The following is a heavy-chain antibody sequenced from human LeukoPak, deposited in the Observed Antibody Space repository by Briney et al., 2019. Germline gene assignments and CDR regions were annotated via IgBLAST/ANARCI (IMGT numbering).Heavy chain of an antibody. J-gene: IGHJ4*02. CDR2: IRSKAYGGTT. D-gene: IGHD3-3*01. V-gene: IGHV3-49*03. CDR1: GFTFGDYA. Sequence: GGSLRLSCTASGFTFGDYAMSWFRQAPGKGLEWVGFIRSKAYGGTTEYAASVKGRLTISRDDSKSIAYLQMNSLKTEDTAVYYCTRDSLTTIFGVVPYWGQGTLVTVSS. CDR3: TRDSLTTIFGVVPY.